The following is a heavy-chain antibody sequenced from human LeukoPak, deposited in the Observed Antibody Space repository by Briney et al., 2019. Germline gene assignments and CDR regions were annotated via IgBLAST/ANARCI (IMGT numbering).Heavy chain of an antibody. CDR1: GDSISSLDL. CDR3: AGLVGRYSSGLYYYYFDY. V-gene: IGHV4-4*02. CDR2: MYLSGTT. D-gene: IGHD3-22*01. J-gene: IGHJ4*02. Sequence: SETLSLTCTVSGDSISSLDLWSWVRQPPGKGLEWIGEMYLSGTTHSNPSVKSRVTISIDKSKNQSFLNLSSVTAADTAVYYCAGLVGRYSSGLYYYYFDYWGQGTLVTVSS.